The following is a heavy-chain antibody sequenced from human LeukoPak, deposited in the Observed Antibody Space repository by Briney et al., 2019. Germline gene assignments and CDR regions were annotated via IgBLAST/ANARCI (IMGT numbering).Heavy chain of an antibody. Sequence: SQTLSLTCTVSGGSLSSGDYYWSWIRQPPGTGLEWIGYIYYSGSTYYNPSLKSRVTISVDTSKNQFSLKLSSVTAADTAVYYCARVAQLWLLDYWGQGTLVTVSS. V-gene: IGHV4-30-4*01. CDR2: IYYSGST. CDR1: GGSLSSGDYY. D-gene: IGHD5-18*01. J-gene: IGHJ4*02. CDR3: ARVAQLWLLDY.